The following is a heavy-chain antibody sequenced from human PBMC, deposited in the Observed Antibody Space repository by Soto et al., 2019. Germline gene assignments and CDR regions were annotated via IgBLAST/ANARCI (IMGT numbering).Heavy chain of an antibody. CDR3: VIDDVGYPSTAPL. CDR2: SRGSGDRT. J-gene: IGHJ4*02. V-gene: IGHV3-23*01. CDR1: ENTISNYP. Sequence: EVQLLESGGGLVQPGGPLRLSCAASENTISNYPMSWVRPAPGKGLDWVSGSRGSGDRTYYADSAKGRFTISTDTSMNSLSLQLDSLGVEDTAVYFCVIDDVGYPSTAPLWGQGTLVTVSS. D-gene: IGHD3-22*01.